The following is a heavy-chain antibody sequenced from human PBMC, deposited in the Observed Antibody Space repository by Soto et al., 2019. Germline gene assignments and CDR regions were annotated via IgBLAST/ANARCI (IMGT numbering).Heavy chain of an antibody. CDR3: ARDHPHSYGIYYFDY. CDR1: GGSITNYY. Sequence: QVQLQESGPGLVKPSETLSLTCTVSGGSITNYYWSWIRQPPGKGLEWIGYIYSSGSTNYNPSLKSRVTLSXXXSXXQVSLKLTSVTAADTAVYYCARDHPHSYGIYYFDYWGQGTLVTVSS. J-gene: IGHJ4*02. V-gene: IGHV4-59*01. CDR2: IYSSGST. D-gene: IGHD5-18*01.